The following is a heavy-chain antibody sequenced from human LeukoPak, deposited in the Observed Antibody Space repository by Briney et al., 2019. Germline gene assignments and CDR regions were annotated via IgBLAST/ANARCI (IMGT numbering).Heavy chain of an antibody. CDR3: ASTSGSYSPSDY. CDR2: INAGTGNT. V-gene: IGHV1-3*01. D-gene: IGHD1-26*01. Sequence: GASVKVSCKASGYTFTTYAMHWVRQAPGQRLEWMGWINAGTGNTKYSQNFQGRVTITRDTSASTAYMGLSSLTSEDTAVYYCASTSGSYSPSDYWGQGTLVTVSS. J-gene: IGHJ4*02. CDR1: GYTFTTYA.